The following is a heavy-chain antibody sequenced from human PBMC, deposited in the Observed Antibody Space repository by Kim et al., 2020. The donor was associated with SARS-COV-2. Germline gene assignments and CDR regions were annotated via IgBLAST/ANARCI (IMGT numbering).Heavy chain of an antibody. J-gene: IGHJ6*02. CDR2: IIPIFGTA. D-gene: IGHD3-10*01. CDR1: GGTFSSYA. CDR3: ASNMGISMPSYYGMDV. V-gene: IGHV1-69*13. Sequence: SVKVSCKASGGTFSSYAISWVRQAPGQGLEWMGGIIPIFGTANYAQKFQGRVTITADESTSTAYMELSSLRSEDTAVYYCASNMGISMPSYYGMDVWDQGTTVAVSS.